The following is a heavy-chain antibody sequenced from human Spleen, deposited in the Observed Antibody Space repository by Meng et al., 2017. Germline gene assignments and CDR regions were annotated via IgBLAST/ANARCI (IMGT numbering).Heavy chain of an antibody. CDR1: GGSISSSSSY. J-gene: IGHJ4*02. D-gene: IGHD5-12*01. V-gene: IGHV4-39*07. Sequence: GSLRLSCTVSGGSISSSSSYWGWIRQPPGKGLEWIGTIYYSGSTHYNPSLKSRVTISMDTSKNQLSLNLNSVTAADTAVYYCARGWTSGYDFHSPPGEWGQGTLVTVSS. CDR3: ARGWTSGYDFHSPPGE. CDR2: IYYSGST.